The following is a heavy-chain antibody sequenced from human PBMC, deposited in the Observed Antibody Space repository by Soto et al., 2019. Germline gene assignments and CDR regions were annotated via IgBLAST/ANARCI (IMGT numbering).Heavy chain of an antibody. D-gene: IGHD5-18*01. J-gene: IGHJ4*02. Sequence: TSETLSLTCTVSGGSISSGDYYWSWIRQPPGKGLEWIGYIYYSGSTYYNPSLKSRVTISVDTSKNQFSLKLSSVTAADTAVYYCASNSYGYTFCDYWGQGTLVTVSS. CDR3: ASNSYGYTFCDY. CDR1: GGSISSGDYY. CDR2: IYYSGST. V-gene: IGHV4-30-4*01.